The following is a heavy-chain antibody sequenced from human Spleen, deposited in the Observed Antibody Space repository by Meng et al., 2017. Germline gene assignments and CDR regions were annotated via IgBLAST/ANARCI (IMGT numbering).Heavy chain of an antibody. CDR2: ISSSGSTI. CDR3: ARAPTYCSGGSCYSLFFDYYYYYGMDV. J-gene: IGHJ6*02. V-gene: IGHV3-48*03. D-gene: IGHD2-15*01. Sequence: GESLKISCAASGFTFSSYEMNWVRQAPGKGLEWVSYISSSGSTIYYADSVKGRFNISRDNAKNSLYLQMNSLRAEDTAVYYCARAPTYCSGGSCYSLFFDYYYYYGMDVWGQGTTVTVSS. CDR1: GFTFSSYE.